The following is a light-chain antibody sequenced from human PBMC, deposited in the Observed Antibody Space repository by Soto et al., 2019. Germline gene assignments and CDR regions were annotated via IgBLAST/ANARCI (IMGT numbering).Light chain of an antibody. CDR2: DPS. CDR1: QGVGRF. J-gene: IGKJ4*01. V-gene: IGKV3-11*01. CDR3: QQRGGWPIT. Sequence: EIVLTQSPATLSLSPGERAALSCRASQGVGRFLAWYQQQPGQAPRLLIYDPSNRATCFPARLSGSGFEADFTLAIDNLEPEDFAFYYCQQRGGWPITSGGGTKVEIK.